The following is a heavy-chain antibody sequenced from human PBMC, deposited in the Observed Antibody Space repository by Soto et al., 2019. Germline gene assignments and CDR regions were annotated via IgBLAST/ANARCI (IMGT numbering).Heavy chain of an antibody. Sequence: QVQLVESGGGVVQPGRSLRLSCAASGFTFSSYAMHWVRQAPGKGLEWVAVISYDGSNKYYADSVKGRFTISRDNSKNTLYLQMNSLRAEDTAVYYCARDSSGDYSNYDARFDYWGQGTLVTVSS. D-gene: IGHD4-4*01. J-gene: IGHJ4*02. V-gene: IGHV3-30-3*01. CDR3: ARDSSGDYSNYDARFDY. CDR1: GFTFSSYA. CDR2: ISYDGSNK.